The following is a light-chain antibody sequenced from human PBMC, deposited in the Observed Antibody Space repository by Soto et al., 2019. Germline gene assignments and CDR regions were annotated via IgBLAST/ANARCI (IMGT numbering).Light chain of an antibody. CDR2: DIF. J-gene: IGKJ4*01. CDR3: QQYNSWPLT. CDR1: QTVFSN. V-gene: IGKV3D-15*01. Sequence: EIVLTQSPGTLSLSPGERATLSCRATQTVFSNYIGWYQQKPGQAPRLVIYDIFTRATGVPTRISGSGSGTEFTLTISSLQSEDFAVYYCQQYNSWPLTFGGGTKVDIK.